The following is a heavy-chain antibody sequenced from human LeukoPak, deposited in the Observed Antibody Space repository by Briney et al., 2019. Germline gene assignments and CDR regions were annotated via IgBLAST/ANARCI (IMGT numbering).Heavy chain of an antibody. J-gene: IGHJ6*03. V-gene: IGHV3-30*04. CDR2: ISFDGSNK. CDR3: ARGPYYYYIDV. Sequence: GGSLRLSCAASGFTLSSYAMHWVRQAPGKGLEWVSVISFDGSNKYYADSVKGRFTISRDNSKNTLYLQMNSLRAEDTAVYYCARGPYYYYIDVWGKGTTVTVSS. CDR1: GFTLSSYA.